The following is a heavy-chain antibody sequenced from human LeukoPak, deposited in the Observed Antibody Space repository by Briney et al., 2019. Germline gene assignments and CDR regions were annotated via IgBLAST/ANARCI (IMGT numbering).Heavy chain of an antibody. Sequence: SQTLSLTCTVSGGSISSGSYYWSWVRQPAGTGLEWIGRIYTSGSTNYNPSLNSRVTISVDTSKNQFSLKLSSVTAADTAVYYCARQTGSGLFILPGGQGTLVTVSS. D-gene: IGHD3/OR15-3a*01. CDR1: GGSISSGSYY. V-gene: IGHV4-61*02. CDR2: IYTSGST. J-gene: IGHJ4*02. CDR3: ARQTGSGLFILP.